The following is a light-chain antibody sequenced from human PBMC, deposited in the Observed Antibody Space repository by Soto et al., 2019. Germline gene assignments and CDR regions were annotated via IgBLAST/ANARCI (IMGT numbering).Light chain of an antibody. CDR1: QSVSSY. CDR3: QQRSTLYT. Sequence: EIVLTQSPATLSLSPGERATLSCRASQSVSSYLAWYQQKPGQAPRLLIYDASNRATGIPARFSGSGSGTDFTLTISSLEPEDFAVYYCQQRSTLYTFGQGTKLDIK. J-gene: IGKJ2*01. CDR2: DAS. V-gene: IGKV3-11*01.